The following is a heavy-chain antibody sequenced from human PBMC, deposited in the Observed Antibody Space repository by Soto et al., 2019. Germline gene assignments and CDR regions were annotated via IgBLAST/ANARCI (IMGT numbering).Heavy chain of an antibody. CDR2: IWYDGSNK. D-gene: IGHD2-2*01. CDR1: GFTFSSYG. V-gene: IGHV3-33*01. J-gene: IGHJ6*02. Sequence: GGSLRLSCAASGFTFSSYGMHWVRQAPGKGLEWVAVIWYDGSNKYYADSVKGRFTISRDNSKNTLYLQMNSLRAEDTAVYYWASTYKIPAAYYGMAVWAKGPRSPS. CDR3: ASTYKIPAAYYGMAV.